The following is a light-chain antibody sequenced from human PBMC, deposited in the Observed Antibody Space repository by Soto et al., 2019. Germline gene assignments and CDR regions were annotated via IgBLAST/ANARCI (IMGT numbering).Light chain of an antibody. J-gene: IGKJ4*01. CDR3: QKYNPYPLT. CDR2: DAS. Sequence: DIQMTQSPSTLSASVGDRVSITCRASQSIFTWLAWYQQTPGKAPKVLIRDASTLESGVPSRFKSSGSGTDFTLAISILAVDDFATYFFQKYNPYPLTFGGGTKLEI. CDR1: QSIFTW. V-gene: IGKV1-5*01.